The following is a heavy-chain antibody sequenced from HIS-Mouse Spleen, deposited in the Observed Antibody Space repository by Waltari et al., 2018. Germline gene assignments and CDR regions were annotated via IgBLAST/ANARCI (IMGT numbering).Heavy chain of an antibody. CDR2: RHPNSSNT. D-gene: IGHD3-3*01. Sequence: QVQLVQSGAEVKKPGASVKVSCKASGYTFTSYDINWVRQATGQGLEWMGWRHPNSSNTGYARNVQGRVTITRTTSISTAYMELRSLRSMDTAVYYCARVYYDFWSGYYYWGQGTMVTVSS. CDR3: ARVYYDFWSGYYY. J-gene: IGHJ4*02. V-gene: IGHV1-8*01. CDR1: GYTFTSYD.